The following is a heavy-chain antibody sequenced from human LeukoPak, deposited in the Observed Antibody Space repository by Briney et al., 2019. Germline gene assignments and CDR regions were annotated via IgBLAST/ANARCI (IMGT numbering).Heavy chain of an antibody. CDR2: IYHSGST. Sequence: PSETLSLTCAVSGYSISSGYYWGWIRQPPGKGLEWIGSIYHSGSTYYNPSLKSRVTISIDTSKNQFSLILSSVRAADTAVYYFARPHYDTSGYYLRAGFDYWGQGPLVTVSS. D-gene: IGHD3-22*01. J-gene: IGHJ4*02. V-gene: IGHV4-38-2*01. CDR3: ARPHYDTSGYYLRAGFDY. CDR1: GYSISSGYY.